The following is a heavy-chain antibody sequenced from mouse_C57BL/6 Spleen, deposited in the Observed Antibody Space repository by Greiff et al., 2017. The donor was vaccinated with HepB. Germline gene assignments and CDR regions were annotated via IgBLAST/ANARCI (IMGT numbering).Heavy chain of an antibody. CDR2: IYPGDGDT. CDR1: GYAFSSSW. D-gene: IGHD3-2*02. Sequence: VQLQQSGPELVKPGASVKISCKASGYAFSSSWMNWVKQRPGKGLEWIGRIYPGDGDTNYNGKFKGKATLTADKSSSTAYMQLSSLTSEDSAVYVCAREDSSGCDYWGQGTTLTVSS. CDR3: AREDSSGCDY. J-gene: IGHJ2*01. V-gene: IGHV1-82*01.